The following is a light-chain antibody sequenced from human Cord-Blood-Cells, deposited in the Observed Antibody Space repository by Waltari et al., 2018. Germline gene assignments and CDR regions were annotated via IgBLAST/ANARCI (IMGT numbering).Light chain of an antibody. CDR3: CSYAGSSTWV. V-gene: IGLV2-23*01. Sequence: QSALTQPASVSGSPGQSITISCTGTSSDVGSYNLVSWYQQHPGKAPKLMIYEGSKRPSGVSNRCSRSKSGNTASLTIAGLQAEDEADYYCCSYAGSSTWVFGGGTKLTVL. J-gene: IGLJ3*02. CDR2: EGS. CDR1: SSDVGSYNL.